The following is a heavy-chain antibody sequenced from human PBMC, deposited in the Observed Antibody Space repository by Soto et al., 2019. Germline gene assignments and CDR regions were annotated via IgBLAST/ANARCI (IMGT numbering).Heavy chain of an antibody. CDR1: GFTFSSYD. J-gene: IGHJ4*02. D-gene: IGHD3-22*01. V-gene: IGHV3-13*04. Sequence: GSLIPSCSASGFTFSSYDMHWVRQGTGKGLEWVSAIGTTGDTYYAGSVKGRFTISRENAKNSLYLQMNSLRAGDTAIYFCARAIGPTLFDYWGQGTLVTVYS. CDR2: IGTTGDT. CDR3: ARAIGPTLFDY.